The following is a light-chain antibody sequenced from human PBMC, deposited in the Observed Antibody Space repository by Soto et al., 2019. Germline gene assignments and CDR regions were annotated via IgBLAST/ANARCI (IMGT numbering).Light chain of an antibody. Sequence: DIQVTQSPSTLSASVVDRVTITCRASQPIRTWLAWYQEKPGKAPKLLIYDASSLEGGVPSRFSGSGSGTEFTLTISSLQPDDFATYYCHQYNYYRPTFGQGTKVDIK. J-gene: IGKJ1*01. V-gene: IGKV1-5*01. CDR1: QPIRTW. CDR3: HQYNYYRPT. CDR2: DAS.